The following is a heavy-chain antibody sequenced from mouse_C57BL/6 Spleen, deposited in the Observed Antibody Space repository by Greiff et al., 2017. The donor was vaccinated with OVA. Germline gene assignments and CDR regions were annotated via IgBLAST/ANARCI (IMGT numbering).Heavy chain of an antibody. V-gene: IGHV1-15*01. CDR3: TRGGDGYLAWFAY. CDR2: IDPETGGT. J-gene: IGHJ3*01. Sequence: LQESGAELVRPGASVTLSCKASGYTFTDYEMHWVKQTPVHGLEWIGAIDPETGGTAYNQKFKGKAILTADKSSSTAYMELRSLTSEDSAVYYCTRGGDGYLAWFAYWGQGTLVTVSA. D-gene: IGHD2-3*01. CDR1: GYTFTDYE.